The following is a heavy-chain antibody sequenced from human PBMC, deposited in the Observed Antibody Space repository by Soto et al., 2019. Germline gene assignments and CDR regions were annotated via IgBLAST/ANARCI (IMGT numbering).Heavy chain of an antibody. Sequence: SLRLSCAASGFTFSSYAMHWVRQAPGKGLEWVAVISYDGSNKYYADSVKGRFTISRDNSKNTLYLQMNSLRAEDTAVYYCARDRVAAAGTLDYWGQGTLVTVSS. V-gene: IGHV3-30-3*01. CDR1: GFTFSSYA. CDR3: ARDRVAAAGTLDY. D-gene: IGHD6-13*01. J-gene: IGHJ4*02. CDR2: ISYDGSNK.